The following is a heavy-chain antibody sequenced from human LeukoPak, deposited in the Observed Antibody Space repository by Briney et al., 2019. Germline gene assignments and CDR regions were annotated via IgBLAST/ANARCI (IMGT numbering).Heavy chain of an antibody. Sequence: GESLQISCNGSGYNFISYWIGWVSQMPGEGVEWMGSIFPCDSNTSYNASFQGQVTITVDKSNSHASLEWTSLKASGTALHYCARFGQAGSDDYGDYGGSYYYCYMDVWGKGTTVTVSS. J-gene: IGHJ6*03. CDR2: IFPCDSNT. D-gene: IGHD4-17*01. CDR1: GYNFISYW. CDR3: ARFGQAGSDDYGDYGGSYYYCYMDV. V-gene: IGHV5-51*01.